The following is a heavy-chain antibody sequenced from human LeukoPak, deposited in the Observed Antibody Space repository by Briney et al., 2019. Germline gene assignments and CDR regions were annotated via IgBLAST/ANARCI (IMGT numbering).Heavy chain of an antibody. CDR2: IIPALDRA. V-gene: IGHV1-69*04. Sequence: ASVKVSCKASGRNFNNYAVNWVRQAPGQGLQWMGRIIPALDRANYAHNFQGRVTITADKSTKTAYMELSSLRSEDTGLYFCARRTDAVDDAFDIWGQGTMLTVSS. CDR1: GRNFNNYA. CDR3: ARRTDAVDDAFDI. D-gene: IGHD3/OR15-3a*01. J-gene: IGHJ3*02.